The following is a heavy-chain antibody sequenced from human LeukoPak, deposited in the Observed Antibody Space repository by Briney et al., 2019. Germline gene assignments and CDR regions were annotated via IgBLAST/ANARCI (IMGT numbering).Heavy chain of an antibody. CDR1: GGSISGHY. CDR2: IHYSGRP. J-gene: IGHJ6*02. CDR3: ARFGVDYDMDV. D-gene: IGHD3-16*01. Sequence: PSEALSLTCTVSGGSISGHYWTWIRQPPGKGLEWIGQIHYSGRPDYNPSLKSRVTISVDTSKNQLSLKVTSVTGADTAVYYCARFGVDYDMDVWGQGTTVTVSS. V-gene: IGHV4-59*11.